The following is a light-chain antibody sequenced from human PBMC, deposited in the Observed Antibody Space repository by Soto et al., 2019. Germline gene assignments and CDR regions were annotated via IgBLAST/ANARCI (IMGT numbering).Light chain of an antibody. Sequence: EIVLTQSPATLSLSPGERATLSCRASQSVNSYLVWYQQKPGQAPRLLIYDASNRATGIPARFSGSGSGTDFTLTISSLEPEDFEVYYCQQGSNWRYTFGQGTKLKI. CDR2: DAS. CDR1: QSVNSY. V-gene: IGKV3-11*01. CDR3: QQGSNWRYT. J-gene: IGKJ2*01.